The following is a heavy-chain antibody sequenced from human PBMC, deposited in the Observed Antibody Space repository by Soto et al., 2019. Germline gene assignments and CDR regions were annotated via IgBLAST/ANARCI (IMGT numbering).Heavy chain of an antibody. D-gene: IGHD3-10*01. CDR2: ITASGDTT. V-gene: IGHV3-23*01. Sequence: GGSLRLSCAASEITFNTHAMSWVRQAPGKGLEWVSTITASGDTTYYPDSVRGHFTISRDNSKSTLYLHMDSLRAEDTAVYYCAKGTNYYGIFDFWGQGTLVTVSS. J-gene: IGHJ4*02. CDR3: AKGTNYYGIFDF. CDR1: EITFNTHA.